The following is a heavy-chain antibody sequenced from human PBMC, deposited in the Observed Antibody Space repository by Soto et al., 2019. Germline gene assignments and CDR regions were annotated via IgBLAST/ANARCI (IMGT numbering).Heavy chain of an antibody. J-gene: IGHJ4*02. D-gene: IGHD4-17*01. CDR3: ARWSGYADA. CDR1: GFSFSTYS. Sequence: GGSLRLSCAASGFSFSTYSMAWVRQAAGKGPQWVSGLSGGGANTFYIDSVRGRFTISVDNSKNTVYLQMDSLRADDTAVYYCARWSGYADAWGQGTLVTVSS. V-gene: IGHV3-23*01. CDR2: LSGGGANT.